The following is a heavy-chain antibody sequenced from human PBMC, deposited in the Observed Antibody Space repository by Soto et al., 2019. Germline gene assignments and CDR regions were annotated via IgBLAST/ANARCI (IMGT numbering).Heavy chain of an antibody. CDR3: ARGTTVETGNY. CDR1: GFTFTNSA. J-gene: IGHJ4*02. V-gene: IGHV1-58*01. Sequence: ASVKVSCKASGFTFTNSAVQWVRQARGQRLEWIGWIVVGSGNTKYAQKLQERATITRDMSTSTAYMELSSLRSEDTAVYYCARGTTVETGNYWGQGTLVTVSS. D-gene: IGHD4-17*01. CDR2: IVVGSGNT.